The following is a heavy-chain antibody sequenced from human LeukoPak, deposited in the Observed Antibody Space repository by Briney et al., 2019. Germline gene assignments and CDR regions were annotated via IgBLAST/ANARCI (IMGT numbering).Heavy chain of an antibody. CDR1: GGSISSYY. J-gene: IGHJ6*03. CDR2: IYYSGST. Sequence: SETLSLTSTVSGGSISSYYWSWIRQPPGKGLEWIGYIYYSGSTNYNPSLKSRVTISVDTSKNQFSLKLSTVTAADTAVYYCARVSVDSSGYYYGRITYYYYYMDVWGKGTTVTISS. V-gene: IGHV4-59*01. CDR3: ARVSVDSSGYYYGRITYYYYYMDV. D-gene: IGHD3-22*01.